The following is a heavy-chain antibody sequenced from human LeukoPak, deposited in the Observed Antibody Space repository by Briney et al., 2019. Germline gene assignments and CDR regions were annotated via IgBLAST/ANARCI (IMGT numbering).Heavy chain of an antibody. J-gene: IGHJ5*02. V-gene: IGHV5-51*01. CDR3: ARQEYCSGGSCYTWFDP. Sequence: GESLKISCKGSGYSINNYWIGWVRQMPGKGLEWMGVIYPADSDIRYSPSFQGQVTISADKSISTAYLQWSSLKASDTAMYYCARQEYCSGGSCYTWFDPWGQGTLVTVSS. CDR1: GYSINNYW. D-gene: IGHD2-15*01. CDR2: IYPADSDI.